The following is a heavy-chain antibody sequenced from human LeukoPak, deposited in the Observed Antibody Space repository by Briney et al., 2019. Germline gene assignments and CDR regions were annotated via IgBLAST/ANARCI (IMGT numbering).Heavy chain of an antibody. CDR1: GFTFSSYG. V-gene: IGHV3-30*02. D-gene: IGHD3-10*01. CDR3: AKDQWCGELLWDAFDI. J-gene: IGHJ3*02. Sequence: GGSLRLSCAASGFTFSSYGMHWVRQAPGMGLEWVAFLRYDGSRKYSADSVKGRFTISRDNSKNTLYLQMNSLRAEDTAVYYCAKDQWCGELLWDAFDIWGQGTMVTVSS. CDR2: LRYDGSRK.